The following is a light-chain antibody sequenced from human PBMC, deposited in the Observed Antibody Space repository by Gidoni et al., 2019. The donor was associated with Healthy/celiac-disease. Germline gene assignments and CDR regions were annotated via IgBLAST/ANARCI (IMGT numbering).Light chain of an antibody. Sequence: ELVFTQSPGTLSLSPGERATLPCRASQSVSSSYLAWYQQKPGQAPRLLIYGASSRAPGIPDRFSGSGSGTDFTLTISRLEPEDFAVYYCQQYGSSPYTFGQGTKLEIK. CDR1: QSVSSSY. CDR3: QQYGSSPYT. J-gene: IGKJ2*01. V-gene: IGKV3-20*01. CDR2: GAS.